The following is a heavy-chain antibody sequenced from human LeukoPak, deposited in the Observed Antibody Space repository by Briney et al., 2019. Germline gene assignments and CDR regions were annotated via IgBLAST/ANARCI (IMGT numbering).Heavy chain of an antibody. CDR3: ARKGYYFYGMDV. CDR1: GFSLSSYE. Sequence: GGSLRLSCAASGFSLSSYEMNWVRQAPGKGLEWISYISVSAGAIYYADSVKGRFTMSRDNAKNSLSLQMSSLTADDTAVYYCARKGYYFYGMDVWGQGTTVTVSS. V-gene: IGHV3-48*03. J-gene: IGHJ6*02. CDR2: ISVSAGAI.